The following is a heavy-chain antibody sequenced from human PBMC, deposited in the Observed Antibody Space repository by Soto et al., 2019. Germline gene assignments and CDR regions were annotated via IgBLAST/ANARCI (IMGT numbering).Heavy chain of an antibody. CDR1: GFTFSTFG. CDR3: ARDAVPFDGIWLAHD. J-gene: IGHJ4*02. V-gene: IGHV3-48*01. Sequence: VGSLRLSCAASGFTFSTFGMNWVRQAPGKGLEWISYISSSSTTIFYGGSVEGRFTVSRDNAENSLYLQMNNLRVEDTAVYYCARDAVPFDGIWLAHDWGQGTVVTVSS. D-gene: IGHD3-9*01. CDR2: ISSSSTTI.